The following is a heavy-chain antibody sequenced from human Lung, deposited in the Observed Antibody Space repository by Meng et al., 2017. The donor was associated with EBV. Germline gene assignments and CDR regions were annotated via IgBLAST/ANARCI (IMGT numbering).Heavy chain of an antibody. Sequence: QSVWPEGGVKKPGASVMVSCKASGYTFTTYGITWLRQAPGQGLEWTGWISAYNGNTNYAQTLLGRLTMTTDTSTSTAYMDLRSLRSDDTAVYYCARVEVGITSGDYWGQGTLVTVSS. CDR1: GYTFTTYG. D-gene: IGHD1-26*01. CDR2: ISAYNGNT. J-gene: IGHJ4*02. V-gene: IGHV1-18*01. CDR3: ARVEVGITSGDY.